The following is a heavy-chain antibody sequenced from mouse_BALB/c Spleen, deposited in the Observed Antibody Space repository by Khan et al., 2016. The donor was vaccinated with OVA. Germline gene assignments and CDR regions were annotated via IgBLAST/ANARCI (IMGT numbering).Heavy chain of an antibody. CDR2: FWGDGST. Sequence: VQLKQSGPGLVAPSQTLSITCTVSGFSLTDYGVNWVRQPPGKGLVWLGMFWGDGSTAYNSALISRLRISKDNSKSQVFLKMNSLQTDDTARYYSARERRLGGFEYGGQGTMVTVSA. V-gene: IGHV2-6-7*01. D-gene: IGHD3-2*01. CDR1: GFSLTDYG. J-gene: IGHJ3*01. CDR3: ARERRLGGFEY.